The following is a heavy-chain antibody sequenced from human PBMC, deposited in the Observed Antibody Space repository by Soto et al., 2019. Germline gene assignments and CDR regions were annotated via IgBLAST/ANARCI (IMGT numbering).Heavy chain of an antibody. CDR1: GYTFTNYG. V-gene: IGHV1-18*01. Sequence: ASVRVSCKASGYTFTNYGISWVRQATGQGLEWMGWMNPNSGNTGYAQKFQGRVTMTTDTSTSTAYMELRSLRSDDTAVYYCARAVGYCISTSCYLHYYGMDVWGQGTTVTVSS. J-gene: IGHJ6*01. CDR3: ARAVGYCISTSCYLHYYGMDV. CDR2: MNPNSGNT. D-gene: IGHD2-2*01.